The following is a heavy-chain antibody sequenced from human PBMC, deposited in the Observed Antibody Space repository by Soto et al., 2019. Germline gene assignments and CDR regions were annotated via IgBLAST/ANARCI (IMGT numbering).Heavy chain of an antibody. CDR3: ARDRGRGGSYYIYFYGMDV. Sequence: QVQVVQSGAEVKKPGASVKVSCKASGYTFTTYYIHWVRQAPGQGLEWMGVINPSGGSINYAQKFQGRVTMTRDTSTSTVYMELSILRSEDTAVYYCARDRGRGGSYYIYFYGMDVWGQGTTVTVSS. D-gene: IGHD1-26*01. CDR1: GYTFTTYY. J-gene: IGHJ6*02. V-gene: IGHV1-46*01. CDR2: INPSGGSI.